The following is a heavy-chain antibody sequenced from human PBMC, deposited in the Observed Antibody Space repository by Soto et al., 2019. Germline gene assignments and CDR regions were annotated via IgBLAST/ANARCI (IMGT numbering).Heavy chain of an antibody. D-gene: IGHD4-17*01. CDR3: ARAASRREDYGDYATNAFSAFES. CDR1: GFAFSSYG. CDR2: IWYDGSNK. J-gene: IGHJ3*02. V-gene: IGHV3-33*08. Sequence: PGGSLRLSCSASGFAFSSYGMHWVRQAPGKGLEWVAVIWYDGSNKYYADSVKGRFTISRDNSKNTLYLQMNSLRAEDTAVYYCARAASRREDYGDYATNAFSAFESWGQGTMVTVSS.